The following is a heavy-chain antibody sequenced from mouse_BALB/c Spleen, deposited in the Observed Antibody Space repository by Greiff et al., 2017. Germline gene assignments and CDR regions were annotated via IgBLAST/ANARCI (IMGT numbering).Heavy chain of an antibody. Sequence: VQVVESGPGLVAPSQSLSITCTVSGFSLTSYGVHWVRQPPGKGLEWLGVIWAGGSTNYNSALMSRLSISKDNSKSQVFLKMNSLQTDDTAMYYCASPSYYGSSYGFAYWGHGTLVTVSA. D-gene: IGHD1-1*01. J-gene: IGHJ3*01. V-gene: IGHV2-9*02. CDR2: IWAGGST. CDR3: ASPSYYGSSYGFAY. CDR1: GFSLTSYG.